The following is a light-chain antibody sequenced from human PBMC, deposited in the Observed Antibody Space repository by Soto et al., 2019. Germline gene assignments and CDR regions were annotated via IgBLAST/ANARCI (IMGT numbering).Light chain of an antibody. CDR3: MQTLQAPYT. Sequence: DIEMTQSPLSLPVTPGEPASISCKSSQSLLHSDGDNYLEWYVQKAGQSPQLLIYLVSHRASGVPDRFSGSGSGTDFTLKISKVEADDVGVYYCMQTLQAPYTFGPGTKVEIK. J-gene: IGKJ3*01. CDR2: LVS. CDR1: QSLLHSDGDNY. V-gene: IGKV2-28*01.